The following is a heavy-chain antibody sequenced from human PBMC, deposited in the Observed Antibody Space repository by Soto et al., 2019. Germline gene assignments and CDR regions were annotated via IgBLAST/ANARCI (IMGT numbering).Heavy chain of an antibody. Sequence: QVQLQLSGPGLVKPSQTLSLTCAISGDSVSSNSAAWHWIRQSPSRGLEWLGRTYYNSTWYTDYAVSVKSRMTINADTSKFHLSLNLYSVTPEDTALYYCARNYYGSGSYYSSFEYWGQGTLVTVSS. J-gene: IGHJ4*02. V-gene: IGHV6-1*01. CDR1: GDSVSSNSAA. CDR3: ARNYYGSGSYYSSFEY. D-gene: IGHD3-10*01. CDR2: TYYNSTWYT.